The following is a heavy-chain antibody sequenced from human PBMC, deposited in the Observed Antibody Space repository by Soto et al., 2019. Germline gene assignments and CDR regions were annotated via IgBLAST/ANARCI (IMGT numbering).Heavy chain of an antibody. D-gene: IGHD3-10*01. V-gene: IGHV4-39*01. CDR2: IYYSGST. Sequence: QLQLQESGPGLVKPSETLSLTCTVSGGSISSSSYYWGWIRQPPGKGLEWIGSIYYSGSTYYNPSLKSRVTISVDTSKNQFSLKLSSVTAADTAVYYCARQVFGWYYYYYMDVWGKGTTVTVSS. J-gene: IGHJ6*03. CDR3: ARQVFGWYYYYYMDV. CDR1: GGSISSSSYY.